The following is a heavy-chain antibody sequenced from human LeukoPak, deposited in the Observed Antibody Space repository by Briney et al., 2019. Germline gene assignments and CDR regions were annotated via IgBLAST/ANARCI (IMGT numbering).Heavy chain of an antibody. D-gene: IGHD2-2*01. V-gene: IGHV1-8*01. Sequence: ASVKVSCKASGYTFSNYDITWVRQATGQGPELMGWMNPESGSTGYAQKFQGRVTMTRDSSITTAYMELSSLRFEDTAVYYCTRAIRHQLLSDYWGQGTLVAVSS. CDR1: GYTFSNYD. J-gene: IGHJ4*02. CDR3: TRAIRHQLLSDY. CDR2: MNPESGST.